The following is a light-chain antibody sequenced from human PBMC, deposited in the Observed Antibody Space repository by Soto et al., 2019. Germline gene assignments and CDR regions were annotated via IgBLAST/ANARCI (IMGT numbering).Light chain of an antibody. CDR2: GAS. CDR1: QSVSSN. Sequence: EIVITQSPATLSVSPGERATLSCRASQSVSSNLAGYQQKPGQDPRLLIYGASTRATGIQARFSGSGSGTEFTLTISGLQSEEFAVYYCQQYNNLPLTFGPGTKVDL. V-gene: IGKV3-15*01. CDR3: QQYNNLPLT. J-gene: IGKJ3*01.